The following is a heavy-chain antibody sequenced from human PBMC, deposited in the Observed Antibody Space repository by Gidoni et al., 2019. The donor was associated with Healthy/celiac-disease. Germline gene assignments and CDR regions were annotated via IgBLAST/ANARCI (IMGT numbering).Heavy chain of an antibody. CDR3: ARAYDFWSGYYRGGMDV. CDR1: GFTFSSYW. Sequence: EVQLVESGGGLVQPGGSLRLSCAASGFTFSSYWMSWVRQAPGKGLEWVANIKQDGSEKYYVDSVKGRFTISRDNAKNSLYLQMNSLRAEDTAVYYCARAYDFWSGYYRGGMDVWGQGTTVTVSS. D-gene: IGHD3-3*01. CDR2: IKQDGSEK. V-gene: IGHV3-7*05. J-gene: IGHJ6*02.